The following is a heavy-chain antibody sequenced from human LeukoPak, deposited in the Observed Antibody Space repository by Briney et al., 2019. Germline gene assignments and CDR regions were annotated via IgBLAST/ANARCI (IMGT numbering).Heavy chain of an antibody. J-gene: IGHJ3*02. CDR2: MNPNSGNT. V-gene: IGHV1-8*01. CDR1: GYTFTSYD. Sequence: ASVKVSCKASGYTFTSYDINWVRQATGQGLEWMGWMNPNSGNTGYAQKFQGRVTMTRNTSISTAYMELSSLRSEDTAVYYCAREGSCYYASSGYDWNAFDIWGQGTMVTVSS. CDR3: AREGSCYYASSGYDWNAFDI. D-gene: IGHD3-22*01.